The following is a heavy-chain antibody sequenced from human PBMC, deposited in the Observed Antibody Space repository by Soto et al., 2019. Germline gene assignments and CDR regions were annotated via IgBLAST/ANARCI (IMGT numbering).Heavy chain of an antibody. J-gene: IGHJ6*02. CDR1: GYTFTSYG. D-gene: IGHD3-3*01. CDR3: ARVWYYDFWSGYYPPYYYYGMDV. Sequence: ASVKVSCKASGYTFTSYGISWVRQAPGQGLEWMGWISAYNGNTNYAQKLQGRVTMTTDTSTSTAYMELRSLRSDDTAVYYCARVWYYDFWSGYYPPYYYYGMDVWGQGTTVTVSS. V-gene: IGHV1-18*01. CDR2: ISAYNGNT.